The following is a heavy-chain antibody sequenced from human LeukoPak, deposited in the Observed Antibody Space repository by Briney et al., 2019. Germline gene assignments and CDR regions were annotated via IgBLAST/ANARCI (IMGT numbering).Heavy chain of an antibody. CDR1: GGSFSGYY. D-gene: IGHD2-2*01. Sequence: SETLSLTCAVYGGSFSGYYWSWIRQPPGKGLEWIGEIYHSGRTNYNPSLKSRVTISVDTSKNQFSLKLSSVTAADTAVYYCARAEDIVVVPAAKKGAYDYWGQGTLVTVSS. CDR2: IYHSGRT. V-gene: IGHV4-34*01. J-gene: IGHJ4*02. CDR3: ARAEDIVVVPAAKKGAYDY.